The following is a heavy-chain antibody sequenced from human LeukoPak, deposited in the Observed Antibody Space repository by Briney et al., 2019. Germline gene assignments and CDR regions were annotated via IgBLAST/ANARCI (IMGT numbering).Heavy chain of an antibody. D-gene: IGHD6-6*01. CDR2: IKQDGSEK. J-gene: IGHJ6*03. V-gene: IGHV3-7*01. Sequence: GGSLRLSCAASGFTFSNYWLSWVRQAPGKGLEWVANIKQDGSEKYYVDSVKGRFTISRDNAKNSLYLQMNSLRAEDTAVYYCARDRIAARPDYYYYYMDVWGKGTTVTVSS. CDR3: ARDRIAARPDYYYYYMDV. CDR1: GFTFSNYW.